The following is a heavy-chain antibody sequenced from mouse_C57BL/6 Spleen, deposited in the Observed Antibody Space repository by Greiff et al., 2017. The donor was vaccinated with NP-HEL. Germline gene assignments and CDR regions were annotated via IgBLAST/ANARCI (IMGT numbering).Heavy chain of an antibody. CDR2: INPGSGGT. CDR3: ARSDGYGGFAY. CDR1: GYAFTNYL. V-gene: IGHV1-54*01. J-gene: IGHJ3*01. D-gene: IGHD2-2*01. Sequence: QVQLKQSGAELVRPGTSVKVSCKASGYAFTNYLIEWVKQRPGQGLEWIGVINPGSGGTNYNEKFKGKATLTADKSSSTAYMQLSSLTSEDSAVYFCARSDGYGGFAYWGQGTLVTVSA.